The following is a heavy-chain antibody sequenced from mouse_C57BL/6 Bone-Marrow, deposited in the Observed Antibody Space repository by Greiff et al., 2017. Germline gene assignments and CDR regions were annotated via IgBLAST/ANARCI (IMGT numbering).Heavy chain of an antibody. J-gene: IGHJ3*01. D-gene: IGHD1-1*01. CDR2: IHPNSGST. CDR1: GYTFTSYW. Sequence: QVLLLQPGAELVKPGASVKLSCKASGYTFTSYWMHWVQQRPGQGLEWIGFIHPNSGSTNYNEKFKSKATLTVDKSSSTAYMQLSSLTSEDSAVYYCASSSYPFADWGQGTLVTVSA. CDR3: ASSSYPFAD. V-gene: IGHV1-64*01.